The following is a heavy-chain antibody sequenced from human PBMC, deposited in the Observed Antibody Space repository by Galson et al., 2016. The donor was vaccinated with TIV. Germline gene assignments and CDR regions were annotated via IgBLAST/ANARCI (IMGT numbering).Heavy chain of an antibody. CDR2: ISTDGTT. CDR1: GGSVSRYY. CDR3: ATVNTNSRTYFDY. J-gene: IGHJ4*02. D-gene: IGHD1-1*01. V-gene: IGHV4-4*07. Sequence: ETLSLTCSFSGGSVSRYYWSWVRQSPGKGLEWIGRISTDGTTTYNPSLKSRVAITVDTSRRQFSLRLRSVTAADTALYYCATVNTNSRTYFDYWGQGTLVTVSS.